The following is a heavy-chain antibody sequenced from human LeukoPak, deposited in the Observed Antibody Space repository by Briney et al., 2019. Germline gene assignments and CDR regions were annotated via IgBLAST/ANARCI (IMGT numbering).Heavy chain of an antibody. CDR1: GYTFTAYY. D-gene: IGHD1-1*01. Sequence: ASVKVSCKASGYTFTAYYIHWVRQAPGQGLEWMGWINPNSGGTSYAQKFQGRVTMTRDTSTSTVYMELSSLRSEDTAVYYCARDQRAGNGPYGMDVWGQGTTVTVSS. V-gene: IGHV1-2*02. J-gene: IGHJ6*02. CDR3: ARDQRAGNGPYGMDV. CDR2: INPNSGGT.